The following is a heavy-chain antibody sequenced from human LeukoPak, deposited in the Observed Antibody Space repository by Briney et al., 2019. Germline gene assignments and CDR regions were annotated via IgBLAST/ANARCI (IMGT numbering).Heavy chain of an antibody. CDR2: ISSSGSST. V-gene: IGHV3-64D*06. J-gene: IGHJ4*02. CDR3: VKGGGYSKSLLDY. Sequence: GGSLRLSCSASGFTFSSYAMHWVRQAPGKGLESVSAISSSGSSTYYADSVKGRFTISRDNSKNTVYLQMSSLRAADTAVYYCVKGGGYSKSLLDYWGQGTLVTVSS. D-gene: IGHD6-13*01. CDR1: GFTFSSYA.